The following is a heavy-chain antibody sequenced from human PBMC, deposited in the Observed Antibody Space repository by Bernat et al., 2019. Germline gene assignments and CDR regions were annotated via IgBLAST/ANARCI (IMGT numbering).Heavy chain of an antibody. V-gene: IGHV3-64D*06. J-gene: IGHJ5*02. D-gene: IGHD3-10*01. CDR1: GFTFSSYA. CDR3: VKDGAVRGVSSQWFDP. CDR2: ISSNGGST. Sequence: EVQLVESGGGLVQPGGSLRLSCSASGFTFSSYAMHWVRQAPGKGLEYVSAISSNGGSTYYADSVKGRFTISRDNSKNTLYLQMSSLRAEDTAVYYCVKDGAVRGVSSQWFDPWGQGTLVTVSS.